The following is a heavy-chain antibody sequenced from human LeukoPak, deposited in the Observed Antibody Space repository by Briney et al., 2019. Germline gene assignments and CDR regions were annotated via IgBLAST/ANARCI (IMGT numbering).Heavy chain of an antibody. CDR2: ISTTSSHI. Sequence: GSLRLSCAASGFTFSSYSMNWVRQAPGKGLEWVSSISTTSSHIYYADSVKGRFTISRDNAKNSLYLQMNSLRAEGMAVYYCERGIVATTAFDYWGQGTLVTVSS. CDR1: GFTFSSYS. V-gene: IGHV3-21*01. D-gene: IGHD5-12*01. J-gene: IGHJ4*02. CDR3: ERGIVATTAFDY.